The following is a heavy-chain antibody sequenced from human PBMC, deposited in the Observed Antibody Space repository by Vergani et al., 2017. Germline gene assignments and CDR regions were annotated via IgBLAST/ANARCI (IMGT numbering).Heavy chain of an antibody. CDR3: AKSPAKVAYCSSTSCYMNY. V-gene: IGHV3-23*01. CDR2: ISGSGGRK. J-gene: IGHJ4*02. CDR1: GFTFSSYA. Sequence: EVQLLESGGGLVQPGGSLRLSCAASGFTFSSYAMSWVRQAPGKGLEWVSAISGSGGRKYYADSVKVRFTISRYNSKNTLYLQMNSLRAEDTAVYYCAKSPAKVAYCSSTSCYMNYWGQGTLVTVSS. D-gene: IGHD2-2*02.